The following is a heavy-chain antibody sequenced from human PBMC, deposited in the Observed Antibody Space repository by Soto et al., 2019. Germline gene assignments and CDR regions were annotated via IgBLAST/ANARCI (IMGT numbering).Heavy chain of an antibody. CDR1: DGSISPNY. Sequence: QVQLQESGPGLVKPSETLSLNCTVSDGSISPNYWSWIRQPPGKGLEWIGYIYYAGTTTYNPSLKRPVALAVDTSKTEVSLKITSVTAADTAVYYCARLGGYYQALDSWGQGTVVTVSS. J-gene: IGHJ4*02. CDR2: IYYAGTT. D-gene: IGHD3-22*01. V-gene: IGHV4-59*08. CDR3: ARLGGYYQALDS.